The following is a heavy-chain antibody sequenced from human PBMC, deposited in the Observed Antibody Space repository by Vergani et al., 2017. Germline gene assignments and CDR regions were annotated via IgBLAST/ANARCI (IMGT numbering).Heavy chain of an antibody. J-gene: IGHJ4*02. V-gene: IGHV1-2*02. CDR2: INPNGGGT. Sequence: QVQLVQSGAEVRKPAASVKVSCKASGYTFTGYLMHWVRQAPGQGLEWMGWINPNGGGTNYAQKFQGRVTMTRDTSISTAYMELSRLRSDDTAVYYCAILEGYSYVWTVDYWGQGTLVTVSS. CDR1: GYTFTGYL. CDR3: AILEGYSYVWTVDY. D-gene: IGHD5-18*01.